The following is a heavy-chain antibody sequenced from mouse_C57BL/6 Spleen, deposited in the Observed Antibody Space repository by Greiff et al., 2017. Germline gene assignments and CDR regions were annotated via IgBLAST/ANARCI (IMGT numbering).Heavy chain of an antibody. V-gene: IGHV1-69*01. CDR2: IDPSDSYT. D-gene: IGHD3-3*01. CDR1: GYTFTSYW. Sequence: QVQLKQPGAELVMPGASVKLSCKASGYTFTSYWMHWVKQRPGQGLEWIGEIDPSDSYTNYNQKFKGKSTLTVDKSSSTAYMQLGSLTSEDSAVYYCARRTAHLDYWGQGTTLTVSS. CDR3: ARRTAHLDY. J-gene: IGHJ2*01.